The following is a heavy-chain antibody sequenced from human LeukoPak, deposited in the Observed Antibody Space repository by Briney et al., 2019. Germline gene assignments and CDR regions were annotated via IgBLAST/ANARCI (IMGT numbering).Heavy chain of an antibody. D-gene: IGHD3-16*02. V-gene: IGHV1-8*01. CDR3: ASGFPYDYVWGSYRYSLDY. CDR2: MNPNSGNT. CDR1: GYTFTSYD. Sequence: GASVKVSCKASGYTFTSYDINWVRQATGQGLEWMGWMNPNSGNTGYAQKIQGRVTMTRNTSISTAYMELCSLRSEDTAVYYCASGFPYDYVWGSYRYSLDYWGQGTLVTVSS. J-gene: IGHJ4*02.